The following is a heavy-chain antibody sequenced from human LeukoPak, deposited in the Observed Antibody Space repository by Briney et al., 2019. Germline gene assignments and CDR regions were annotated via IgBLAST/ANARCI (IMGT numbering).Heavy chain of an antibody. CDR1: GGSFSGYF. J-gene: IGHJ6*03. CDR3: ARGRYSYGYVGYYYYYMDV. Sequence: SETLSLTCAVYGGSFSGYFWSWIRQPPGKGLEWIGEINHSGSTNYNPSLKSRVTISVDTSKNQFSLKLSSVTAADTAVYYCARGRYSYGYVGYYYYYMDVWGKGTTVTISS. V-gene: IGHV4-34*01. CDR2: INHSGST. D-gene: IGHD5-18*01.